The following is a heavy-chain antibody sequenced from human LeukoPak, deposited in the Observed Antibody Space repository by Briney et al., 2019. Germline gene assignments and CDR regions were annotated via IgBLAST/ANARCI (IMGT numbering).Heavy chain of an antibody. CDR2: ISGSGGST. J-gene: IGHJ4*02. D-gene: IGHD1-26*01. CDR1: GFTFSSYS. V-gene: IGHV3-23*01. CDR3: ARFVGGSYSSFDY. Sequence: GGSLRLSCAASGFTFSSYSMNWVRQAPGKGLEWVSAISGSGGSTYYADSVKGRFTISRDNSKNTLYLQMNSLRAEDTAVYYCARFVGGSYSSFDYWGQGTLVTVSS.